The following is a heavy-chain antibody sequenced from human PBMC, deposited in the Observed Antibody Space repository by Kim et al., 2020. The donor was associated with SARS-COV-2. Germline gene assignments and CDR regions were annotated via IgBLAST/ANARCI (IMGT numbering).Heavy chain of an antibody. Sequence: SETLSLTCAVSGGSISSGGYSWSWIRQPPGKGLEWIGYIYHSGSTYYNPSLKSRVTISVDRSKNQFSLKLSSVTAADTAVYYCAGRGVTYAFDIWGQGTMVTVSS. D-gene: IGHD3-10*01. V-gene: IGHV4-30-2*01. CDR1: GGSISSGGYS. CDR2: IYHSGST. CDR3: AGRGVTYAFDI. J-gene: IGHJ3*02.